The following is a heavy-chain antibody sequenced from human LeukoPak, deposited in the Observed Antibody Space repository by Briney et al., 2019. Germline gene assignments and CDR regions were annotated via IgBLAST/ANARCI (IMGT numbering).Heavy chain of an antibody. CDR1: GFTFSSHA. J-gene: IGHJ4*02. V-gene: IGHV3-23*01. CDR3: AKGRAGIDY. Sequence: PGGSLRLSCAASGFTFSSHAMSWVRLAPGKGLEWVSGISGSGGSTYYADSVKGRFTISRDNSKNTLYVQMNSLRAEDTAVYYCAKGRAGIDYWGQGTLVIVSS. D-gene: IGHD6-19*01. CDR2: ISGSGGST.